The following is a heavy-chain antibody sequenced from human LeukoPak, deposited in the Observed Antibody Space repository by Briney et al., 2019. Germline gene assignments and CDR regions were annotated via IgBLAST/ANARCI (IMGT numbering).Heavy chain of an antibody. Sequence: PSETLSLACAVYGGSFSGYYWSWIRQPPGKGLEWIGEINHSGSTNYNPSLKSRVTISVDTSKNQFSLKLSSVTAADTAVYYCARVRNWNDFGFDPWGQGTLATVSS. V-gene: IGHV4-34*01. CDR3: ARVRNWNDFGFDP. D-gene: IGHD1-1*01. J-gene: IGHJ5*02. CDR2: INHSGST. CDR1: GGSFSGYY.